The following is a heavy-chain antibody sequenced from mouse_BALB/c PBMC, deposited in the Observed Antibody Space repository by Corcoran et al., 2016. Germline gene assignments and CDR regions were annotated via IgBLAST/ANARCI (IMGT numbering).Heavy chain of an antibody. D-gene: IGHD2-14*01. CDR2: INPNNGGT. CDR3: ARRNRYYYAIDY. Sequence: EVLLQQSGPELVKPGASVKIPCKASGYTFTDYNMDWVKQSHGKSLEWIGDINPNNGGTIYNQKFKGKATLTVDKSSSTAYMELRSLTSEDTAVYYCARRNRYYYAIDYWGQGTSVTVSS. J-gene: IGHJ4*01. V-gene: IGHV1-18*01. CDR1: GYTFTDYN.